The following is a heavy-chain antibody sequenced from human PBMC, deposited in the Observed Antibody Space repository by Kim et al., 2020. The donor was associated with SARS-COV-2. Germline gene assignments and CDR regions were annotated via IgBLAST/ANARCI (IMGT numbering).Heavy chain of an antibody. CDR3: AITGIVRGIGGPNYGMDV. J-gene: IGHJ6*02. V-gene: IGHV5-51*01. Sequence: GESLKISCKGSGYSFTSYWIGWVRQMPGKGLEWMGIIYPGDSDTRYSPSFQGQVTISADKSISTAYLQWSSLKASDTAMYYCAITGIVRGIGGPNYGMDVWGQGTTVTVSS. CDR1: GYSFTSYW. D-gene: IGHD3-10*01. CDR2: IYPGDSDT.